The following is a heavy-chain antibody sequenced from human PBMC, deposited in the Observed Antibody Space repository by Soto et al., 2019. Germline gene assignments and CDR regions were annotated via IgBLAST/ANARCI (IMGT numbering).Heavy chain of an antibody. Sequence: EVQLLESGGGSVQAGGSLRLSCAASGITISNYPMSWVRQAPGKGLDWVSGISGSGDRTYYADSAKGRFTISKDISKNSLSLQLDSLGVEDTAVYFCVKDDGGYPSTAPHWGQVTLVTVSS. J-gene: IGHJ4*02. CDR1: GITISNYP. V-gene: IGHV3-23*01. CDR3: VKDDGGYPSTAPH. CDR2: ISGSGDRT. D-gene: IGHD3-22*01.